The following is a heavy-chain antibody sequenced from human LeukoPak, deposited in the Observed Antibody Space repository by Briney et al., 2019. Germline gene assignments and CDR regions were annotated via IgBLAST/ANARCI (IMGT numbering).Heavy chain of an antibody. CDR3: AKPPDISGFPSYFDS. D-gene: IGHD3-22*01. Sequence: GGSLRLSCAVSGFTFSTFAMNWVRQAPGKGLEWVSSLSDSAVSSYYADSVKGRFTISRDNSKNTLYLQMNSLRAEDTATYYFAKPPDISGFPSYFDSWGQGTLVAVSS. V-gene: IGHV3-23*01. CDR2: LSDSAVSS. J-gene: IGHJ4*02. CDR1: GFTFSTFA.